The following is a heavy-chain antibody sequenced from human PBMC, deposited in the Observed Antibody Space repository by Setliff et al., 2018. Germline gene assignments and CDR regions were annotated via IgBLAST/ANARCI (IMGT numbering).Heavy chain of an antibody. CDR2: INPDSGDA. CDR1: GYIFTDYY. Sequence: ASVKVSCKSSGYIFTDYYIHWVRQAPGQGLEWMGWINPDSGDANYGPNFQGWVTMTRDTSIDTAYLDLSRLESDDTAVYYCSRERSRRHCYGGSCDFYYYGLDVWGQGTTVTVSS. J-gene: IGHJ6*02. CDR3: SRERSRRHCYGGSCDFYYYGLDV. D-gene: IGHD2-15*01. V-gene: IGHV1-2*04.